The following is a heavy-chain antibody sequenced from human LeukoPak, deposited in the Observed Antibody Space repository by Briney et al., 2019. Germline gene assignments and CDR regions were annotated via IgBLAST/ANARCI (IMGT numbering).Heavy chain of an antibody. CDR2: SSGSGVNT. V-gene: IGHV3-23*01. CDR1: GFTFSTYA. CDR3: AKEPYSSVYYFYYMDV. J-gene: IGHJ6*03. Sequence: GGSLRLSCAASGFTFSTYAMSWVRQAPGKGLEWVSASSGSGVNTYYADSVKGRFTISRDNSKNTLFLHMNSLRGEDTAVYYCAKEPYSSVYYFYYMDVWGKGTTVTVSS. D-gene: IGHD6-25*01.